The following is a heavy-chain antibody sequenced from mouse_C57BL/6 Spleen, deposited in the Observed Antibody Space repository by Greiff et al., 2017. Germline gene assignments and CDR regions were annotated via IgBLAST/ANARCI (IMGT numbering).Heavy chain of an antibody. D-gene: IGHD1-1*01. Sequence: QVQLQQPGAELVKPGASVKMSCKASGYTFTSYWITWVKQRPGQGLEWIGDIYPGSGSTNYNEKFKSKDTLTVDTSSSTAYMQLSSLTSEDSAVYYCARYDYGSSYYFDYWGQGTTLTVSS. J-gene: IGHJ2*01. CDR2: IYPGSGST. CDR1: GYTFTSYW. CDR3: ARYDYGSSYYFDY. V-gene: IGHV1-55*01.